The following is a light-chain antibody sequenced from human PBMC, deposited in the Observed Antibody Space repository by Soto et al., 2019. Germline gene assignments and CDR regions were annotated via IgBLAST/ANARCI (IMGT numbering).Light chain of an antibody. Sequence: QPVLTQSPSASASLGASVKLTCTLSSGHSSYSIAWHQQQPGKSPRFLMRLESDGGHFKGDGIPDRFSGSSSGTERHLSISSLQFEDEADYYCQTWGTGFEVFGGGTKLTVL. J-gene: IGLJ3*02. CDR2: LESDGGH. V-gene: IGLV4-69*01. CDR1: SGHSSYS. CDR3: QTWGTGFEV.